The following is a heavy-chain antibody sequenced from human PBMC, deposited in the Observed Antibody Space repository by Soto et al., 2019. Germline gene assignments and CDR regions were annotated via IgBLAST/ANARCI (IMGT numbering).Heavy chain of an antibody. D-gene: IGHD1-26*01. CDR2: ITGSSAYI. Sequence: GGSLRLSCAASGFTFSSYGMNWVRQAPGKGLEWVSSITGSSAYIHYADSVRGRFTISRDNAKNSLYLQMNSLRAEDTAVYYCAREWANYWGQGTLVTVSS. V-gene: IGHV3-21*01. CDR1: GFTFSSYG. J-gene: IGHJ4*02. CDR3: AREWANY.